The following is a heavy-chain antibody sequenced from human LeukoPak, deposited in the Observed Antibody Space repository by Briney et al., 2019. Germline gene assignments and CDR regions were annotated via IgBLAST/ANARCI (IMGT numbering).Heavy chain of an antibody. J-gene: IGHJ4*02. CDR1: GFTVSSNY. V-gene: IGHV3-53*01. CDR2: IYSGGST. D-gene: IGHD2-15*01. Sequence: GGSLRLSCAASGFTVSSNYMSWVRQAPGKGLEWVSVIYSGGSTYYADSVKGRFTISRDNSKNTLYLQMNSLRAEDTAVYYCAKGLTRSWSSFDYWGQGTLVTVSS. CDR3: AKGLTRSWSSFDY.